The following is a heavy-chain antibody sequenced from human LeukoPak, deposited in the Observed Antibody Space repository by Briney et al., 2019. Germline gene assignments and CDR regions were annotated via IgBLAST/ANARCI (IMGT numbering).Heavy chain of an antibody. V-gene: IGHV3-30*18. CDR1: GFSFRDFG. D-gene: IGHD6-6*01. J-gene: IGHJ6*02. CDR2: ISYDGDVK. Sequence: SXRLSCAASGFSFRDFGMHWVRQAPGKGLEWVAVISYDGDVKYYSDSVKGRFTISRDNSNNTVLLHLNSLRADDTAVYYCAKAVLSIHFYYGMDVWGQGTSVT. CDR3: AKAVLSIHFYYGMDV.